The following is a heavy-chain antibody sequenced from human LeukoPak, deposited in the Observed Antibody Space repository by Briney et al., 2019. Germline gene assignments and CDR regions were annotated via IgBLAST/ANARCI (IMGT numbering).Heavy chain of an antibody. D-gene: IGHD6-19*01. CDR2: IYYSGST. V-gene: IGHV4-59*12. Sequence: SETLSLTCTVSGGSISSYYWSWIRQPPGKGLEWIGYIYYSGSTNYNPSLKSRVTISVDKSKNQFSLKLSPVTAADTAVYYCAGPVAGPDYYYYYGMDVWGQGTTVTVSS. CDR3: AGPVAGPDYYYYYGMDV. J-gene: IGHJ6*02. CDR1: GGSISSYY.